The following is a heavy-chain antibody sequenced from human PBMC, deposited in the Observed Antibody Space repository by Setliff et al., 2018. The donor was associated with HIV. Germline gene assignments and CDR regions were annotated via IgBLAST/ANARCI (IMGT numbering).Heavy chain of an antibody. D-gene: IGHD3-10*01. J-gene: IGHJ3*02. V-gene: IGHV1-69*10. CDR1: GGTSSTHA. CDR3: AGPRGDEAFDI. CDR2: IISILEIT. Sequence: SVKVSCKASGGTSSTHAMNWVRQAPGQGLEWMGQIISILEITDYAQKFQGRLTITADEPTNTIYMKLSGLRSEDTAVYYCAGPRGDEAFDIWGQGTMVTVS.